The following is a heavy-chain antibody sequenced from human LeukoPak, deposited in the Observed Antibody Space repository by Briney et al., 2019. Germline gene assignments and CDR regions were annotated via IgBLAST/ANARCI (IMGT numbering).Heavy chain of an antibody. Sequence: GGSLRLSCAASGFTFSSYAMSWARQAPGKGLEWVSSISGTGDYIYYADSVKGRFTISRDNGKNSLYLQMNSLRVEDTAVYYCARREPTGCSGTSCFAGPVGYWGQGTLVTVSS. V-gene: IGHV3-21*01. CDR1: GFTFSSYA. CDR2: ISGTGDYI. J-gene: IGHJ4*02. D-gene: IGHD2-2*01. CDR3: ARREPTGCSGTSCFAGPVGY.